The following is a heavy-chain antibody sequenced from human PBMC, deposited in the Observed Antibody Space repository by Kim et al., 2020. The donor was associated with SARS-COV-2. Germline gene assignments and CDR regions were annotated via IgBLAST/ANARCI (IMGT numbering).Heavy chain of an antibody. CDR1: RFRFSGFY. J-gene: IGHJ4*02. Sequence: GGSLRLSCTASRFRFSGFYMSWIRQAPVKGLEWISYISESGTTVYYAVSVQGRFTVSRDDGNNFVLLQMNSPGVEDTAIFFCARMLTSWSSEGYWGQGIQVTVSS. CDR3: ARMLTSWSSEGY. V-gene: IGHV3-11*01. CDR2: ISESGTTV. D-gene: IGHD6-25*01.